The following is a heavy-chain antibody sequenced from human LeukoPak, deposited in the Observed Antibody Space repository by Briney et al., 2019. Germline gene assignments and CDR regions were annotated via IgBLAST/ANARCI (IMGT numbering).Heavy chain of an antibody. CDR2: ISWNSGSI. Sequence: GRSLRLSCAASGFTFDDYAMHWVRQAPGKGLEWVSGISWNSGSIGYADSVKGRFTISRDNAKNSLYLQMNSLRAEDTALYYCAKDTNYYGSGWGYFDYWGQGTLVTVSS. J-gene: IGHJ4*02. CDR1: GFTFDDYA. D-gene: IGHD3-10*01. V-gene: IGHV3-9*01. CDR3: AKDTNYYGSGWGYFDY.